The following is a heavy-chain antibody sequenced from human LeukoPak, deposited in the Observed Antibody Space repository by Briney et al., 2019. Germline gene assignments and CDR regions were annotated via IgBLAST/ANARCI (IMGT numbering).Heavy chain of an antibody. CDR1: GFTFSSYA. Sequence: GGSLRLSCAASGFTFSSYAMTWVRQAPGMGLEWVSTISGGGGSTYYADSVKGRFTISRDNSKNTLYLQMNNLRAEDTAVYYCAKDHRVGQLLLLPWGQGTLVTVSS. CDR2: ISGGGGST. V-gene: IGHV3-23*01. D-gene: IGHD2-15*01. CDR3: AKDHRVGQLLLLP. J-gene: IGHJ5*02.